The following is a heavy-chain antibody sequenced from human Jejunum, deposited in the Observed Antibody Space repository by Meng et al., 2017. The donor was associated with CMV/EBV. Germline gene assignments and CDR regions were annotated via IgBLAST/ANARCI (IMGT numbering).Heavy chain of an antibody. CDR3: TRGAGAHTAKYDF. D-gene: IGHD5-18*01. CDR2: IETKTGNP. CDR1: GYIFSSSC. Sequence: SGYIFSSSCINWVREAPGHRLECMGWIETKTGNPAYAPDFTGRFVFSMDTSVSTAYLEISSLRAEDTAVYYCTRGAGAHTAKYDFWGRGTLVTVSS. J-gene: IGHJ4*02. V-gene: IGHV7-4-1*02.